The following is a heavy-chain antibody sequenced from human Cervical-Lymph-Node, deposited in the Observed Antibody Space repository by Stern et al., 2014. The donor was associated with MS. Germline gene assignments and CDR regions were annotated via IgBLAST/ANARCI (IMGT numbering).Heavy chain of an antibody. D-gene: IGHD3-9*01. CDR3: ARVPPIHDILDY. J-gene: IGHJ4*02. V-gene: IGHV7-4-1*02. Sequence: VQLVQSGSELKKPGASVKISCKASGYTFTNYAMNWVRQAPGQGLEWMGWINTDTGNPTYAQGFTGRFVFSLDTYVSTAYLQISSLKTEDTAVYYCARVPPIHDILDYWGQGTLVSVSS. CDR1: GYTFTNYA. CDR2: INTDTGNP.